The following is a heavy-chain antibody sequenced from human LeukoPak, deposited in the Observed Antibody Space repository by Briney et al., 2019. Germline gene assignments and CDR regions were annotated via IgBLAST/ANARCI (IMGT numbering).Heavy chain of an antibody. V-gene: IGHV6-1*01. CDR3: ARDPDYGTRLDWYFDL. CDR1: GDSVSSNSAA. Sequence: SQTLSLTCAISGDSVSSNSAAWNWIRQSPSRGLEWLGRTYYTSKWYNDYAVSVKSRITINPDTSKNQFSLQLNSVTPEDTAVYYCARDPDYGTRLDWYFDLWGRGTLVTVSS. J-gene: IGHJ2*01. D-gene: IGHD4-17*01. CDR2: TYYTSKWYN.